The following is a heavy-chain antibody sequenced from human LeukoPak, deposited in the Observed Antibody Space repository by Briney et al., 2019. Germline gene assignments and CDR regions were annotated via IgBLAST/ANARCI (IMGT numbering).Heavy chain of an antibody. V-gene: IGHV4-31*03. CDR1: GGSISSGGYY. CDR2: IYYSGST. J-gene: IGHJ4*02. Sequence: SQTLSLTCTVSGGSISSGGYYWSWIRQHPGKGLEWIGYIYYSGSTYYNPSLKSRVTISVDTSKNQFSLKLSSVTAADTAVYYCARETDFDFWSGYRAIDCRGQGTLVTVSS. CDR3: ARETDFDFWSGYRAIDC. D-gene: IGHD3-3*01.